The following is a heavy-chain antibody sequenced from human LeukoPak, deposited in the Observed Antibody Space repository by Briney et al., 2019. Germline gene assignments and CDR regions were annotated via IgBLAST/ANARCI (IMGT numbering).Heavy chain of an antibody. J-gene: IGHJ4*02. D-gene: IGHD5-12*01. CDR2: IYYSGST. CDR1: GGSISSSSYY. CDR3: ARFGYSGYGLYYFDY. V-gene: IGHV4-39*07. Sequence: KPSETLSLTCTVSGGSISSSSYYWGWIRQPPGKGLEWIGSIYYSGSTYYNPSLKSRVTMSVDTSKNQFSLKLSSVTAADTAVYYCARFGYSGYGLYYFDYWGQGTLVTVSS.